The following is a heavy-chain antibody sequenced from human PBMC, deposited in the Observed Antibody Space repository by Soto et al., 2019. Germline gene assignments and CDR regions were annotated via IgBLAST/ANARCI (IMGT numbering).Heavy chain of an antibody. CDR1: GGTFSSYA. Sequence: SVTVSCKASGGTFSSYAISWVRQAPGQGLEWMGEIIPIFGTANYAQKFQGRVTITADESTSTAYMELSSLRSEDTAVYYCAREDCSGGSCYSAYWGQGTLVTVSS. D-gene: IGHD2-15*01. CDR3: AREDCSGGSCYSAY. CDR2: IIPIFGTA. V-gene: IGHV1-69*13. J-gene: IGHJ4*02.